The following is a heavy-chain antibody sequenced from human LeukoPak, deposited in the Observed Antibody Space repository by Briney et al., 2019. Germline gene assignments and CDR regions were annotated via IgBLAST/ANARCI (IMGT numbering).Heavy chain of an antibody. CDR3: AELGITMIGGV. V-gene: IGHV3-48*04. Sequence: GGSLRLSCAASGFTFSSYSMNWVRQAPGKGLEWVSYISSSGSTIYYADSVKGRFTISRDNAKNSLYLQMNSLRAEDTAVYYCAELGITMIGGVWGKGTTATISS. CDR1: GFTFSSYS. J-gene: IGHJ6*04. D-gene: IGHD3-10*02. CDR2: ISSSGSTI.